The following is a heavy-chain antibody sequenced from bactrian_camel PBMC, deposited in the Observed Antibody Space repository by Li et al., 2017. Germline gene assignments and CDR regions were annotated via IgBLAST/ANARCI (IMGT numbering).Heavy chain of an antibody. CDR1: GYIGSTTC. D-gene: IGHD4*01. CDR2: ISRAGTT. CDR3: AAEFDYDSEYRCSPDATDLRY. V-gene: IGHV3S53*01. Sequence: HVQLVESGGGPVQGGGSLRLSCQASGYIGSTTCMGWFRQAPGKEREGVAGISRAGTTIYADSVKGRFTVSHDNSLSTFYLLMNSLQPEDTAMYYCAAEFDYDSEYRCSPDATDLRYRGLGTQVTVS. J-gene: IGHJ6*01.